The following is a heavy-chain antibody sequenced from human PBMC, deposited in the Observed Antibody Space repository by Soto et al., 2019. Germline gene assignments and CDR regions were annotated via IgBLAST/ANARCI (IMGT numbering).Heavy chain of an antibody. CDR1: GGSFSGYY. V-gene: IGHV4-34*01. CDR2: INHSGST. Sequence: PSETLSLPCAVYGGSFSGYYWSWIRQPPGKGLEWIGEINHSGSTNYNPSLKSRVTISVDTSKNQFSLKLSSVTAAVTAVYSCARHNYDGIGYYYSYDGRDVWGQVTAVT. J-gene: IGHJ6*02. D-gene: IGHD3-22*01. CDR3: ARHNYDGIGYYYSYDGRDV.